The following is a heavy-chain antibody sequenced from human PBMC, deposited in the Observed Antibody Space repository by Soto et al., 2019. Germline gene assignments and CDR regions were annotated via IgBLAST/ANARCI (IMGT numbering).Heavy chain of an antibody. Sequence: DVQLVESGGDLVQPGGSLRLSCAASGFIFSSYSMXXXXXXXXXXXXXXXXIDSSSSPTYYADSVKGRFTISRDNAKXXXXXXXXXXXXXXXXXXXXXXXXXXXXXXXXXXXXDYWGQGTLVTVSS. V-gene: IGHV3-48*01. CDR3: XXXXXXXXXXXXXXXXDY. CDR1: GFIFSSYS. J-gene: IGHJ4*02. CDR2: IDSSSSPT.